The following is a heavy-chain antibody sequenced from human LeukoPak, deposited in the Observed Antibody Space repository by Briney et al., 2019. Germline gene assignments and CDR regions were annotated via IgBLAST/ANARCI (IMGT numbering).Heavy chain of an antibody. CDR2: ISSSGSTI. Sequence: GGSLRLSCAASGFTFSDYYMSWIRQAPGKGLEWVSYISSSGSTIYYADSVKGRFTISRDNAKNSLYLQMNSLRAEDTAVYYCARDSYDFWSGYYYSMDVWGQGTTVTVSS. CDR3: ARDSYDFWSGYYYSMDV. CDR1: GFTFSDYY. J-gene: IGHJ6*02. D-gene: IGHD3-3*01. V-gene: IGHV3-11*01.